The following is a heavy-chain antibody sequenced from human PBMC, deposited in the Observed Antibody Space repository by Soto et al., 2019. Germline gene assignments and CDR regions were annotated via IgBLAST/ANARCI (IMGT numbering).Heavy chain of an antibody. CDR3: ARDRNIMVRGSIRSFWFDP. V-gene: IGHV1-18*01. CDR2: ISGDNGNT. CDR1: GYTFREYG. J-gene: IGHJ5*02. D-gene: IGHD3-10*01. Sequence: QVQLVQSGAEVKKPGASVRVSCKAIGYTFREYGITWVRRAPGQGLEWMGWISGDNGNTNYAQKFKGRVPMTIDTSTTTAYMELRSLTSDDTAVYYCARDRNIMVRGSIRSFWFDPWGQGTLVTVSS.